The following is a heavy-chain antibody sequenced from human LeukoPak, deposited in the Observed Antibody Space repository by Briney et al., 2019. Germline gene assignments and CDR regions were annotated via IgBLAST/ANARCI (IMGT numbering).Heavy chain of an antibody. CDR1: GFTFSSYE. V-gene: IGHV3-48*03. CDR3: AKDFKGLTIVAAGAFDY. CDR2: ISSSGSTI. D-gene: IGHD6-13*01. Sequence: GGSLRLSCAASGFTFSSYEMNWVRQAPGKGLEWVSYISSSGSTIYYADSVKGRFTISRDNSKNTLYLQMKSLRAEDTAVYYCAKDFKGLTIVAAGAFDYWGQGTLVTVSS. J-gene: IGHJ4*02.